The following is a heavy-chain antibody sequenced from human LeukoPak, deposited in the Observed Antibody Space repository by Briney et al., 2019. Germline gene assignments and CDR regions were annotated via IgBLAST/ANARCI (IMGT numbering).Heavy chain of an antibody. CDR1: GFTFSSYG. V-gene: IGHV3-30*02. Sequence: PGGSLRLSCAASGFTFSSYGMHWVRQAPGKGLEGVAFIRYDGSNKYYADSVKGRFTISRDNSKNSLYLQMNSLRAEDTAVYYCARDAGRKDDYWGQGTLVTVSS. CDR3: ARDAGRKDDY. CDR2: IRYDGSNK. J-gene: IGHJ4*02.